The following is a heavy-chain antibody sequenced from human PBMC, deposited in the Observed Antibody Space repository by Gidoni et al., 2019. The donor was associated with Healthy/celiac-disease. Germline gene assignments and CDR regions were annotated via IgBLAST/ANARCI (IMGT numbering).Heavy chain of an antibody. Sequence: EVQLVESGGGWVQTGRSLRLSCAASGFNFDDYAMHWVRQAPGKGRDWLSGISWNSGSIGYAYSVKARFTISRANAKNSLYLQMISLRAEDTALYYCAKDISGGIGSSFGGYYGMDVWCQVTTVTVSS. CDR1: GFNFDDYA. CDR2: ISWNSGSI. J-gene: IGHJ6*02. CDR3: AKDISGGIGSSFGGYYGMDV. D-gene: IGHD6-13*01. V-gene: IGHV3-9*01.